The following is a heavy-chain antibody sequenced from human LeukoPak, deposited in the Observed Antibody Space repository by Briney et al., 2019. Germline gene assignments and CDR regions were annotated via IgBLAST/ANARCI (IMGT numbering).Heavy chain of an antibody. V-gene: IGHV3-9*01. CDR1: GFTFDDYA. J-gene: IGHJ6*03. CDR3: ARCRYSFDLYYYYYYMDV. CDR2: ISWNSGSI. Sequence: GGSLRLSCAASGFTFDDYAMHWVRQAPGKGLEWVSGISWNSGSIGYADSVKGRFTISRDNAKNSLYLQMNSLRAEDTAVYYCARCRYSFDLYYYYYYMDVWGKGTTVTVSS. D-gene: IGHD5-18*01.